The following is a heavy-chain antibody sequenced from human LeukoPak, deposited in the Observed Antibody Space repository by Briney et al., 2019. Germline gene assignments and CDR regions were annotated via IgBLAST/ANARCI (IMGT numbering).Heavy chain of an antibody. D-gene: IGHD6-6*01. Sequence: KPSETLSLTCTVSGGSISSSSYSWGWIRQPPGKGLEWIGSIYYSGSTYYNPSLKSRVTISVDTSKNQFSLKLSSVTAADTAVYYCATSIAARFDYWGQGTLVTVSS. V-gene: IGHV4-39*01. J-gene: IGHJ4*02. CDR3: ATSIAARFDY. CDR2: IYYSGST. CDR1: GGSISSSSYS.